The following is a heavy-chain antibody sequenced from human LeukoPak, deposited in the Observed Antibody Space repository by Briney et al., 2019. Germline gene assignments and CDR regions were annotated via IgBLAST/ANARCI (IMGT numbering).Heavy chain of an antibody. Sequence: GGSLRLSCAASGFTVSSNYMYWVRQAPGKGLEWVSVIYSGGSTYYADSVKGRFTISRDNSKNTLYLQMNSLRAEDTAVYYCAADSGATLSQGDYWGQGTLVTVSS. CDR3: AADSGATLSQGDY. J-gene: IGHJ4*02. CDR1: GFTVSSNY. CDR2: IYSGGST. V-gene: IGHV3-53*01. D-gene: IGHD1-26*01.